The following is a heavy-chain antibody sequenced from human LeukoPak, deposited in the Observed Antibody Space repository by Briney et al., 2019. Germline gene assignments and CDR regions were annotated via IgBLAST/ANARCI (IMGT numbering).Heavy chain of an antibody. Sequence: KPSETLSLTCTVSGGSISSYFWNWIRQPPGKGLEWIGYIHFTGSSNYNPSLKSRVTISVDTPMNQFSLNLSSVTAADTAVYYCARDLGTYQGHAFDIWGQGTMVTVSS. D-gene: IGHD2-2*01. CDR2: IHFTGSS. CDR3: ARDLGTYQGHAFDI. CDR1: GGSISSYF. V-gene: IGHV4-59*01. J-gene: IGHJ3*02.